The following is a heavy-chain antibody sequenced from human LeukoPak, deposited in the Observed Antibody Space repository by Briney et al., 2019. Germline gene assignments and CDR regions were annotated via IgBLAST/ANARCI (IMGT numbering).Heavy chain of an antibody. Sequence: SETLSLTCTVSGGSISSYYWSWIRQPPGKGLEWIGYIYYSESTSYNPSLKSRVTISVDTSKNHFSLKLSSVTAADTAVYYCARVSHGSNYDILTGYYYYFDYWGQGTLVTVSS. CDR2: IYYSEST. D-gene: IGHD3-9*01. J-gene: IGHJ4*02. CDR3: ARVSHGSNYDILTGYYYYFDY. V-gene: IGHV4-59*01. CDR1: GGSISSYY.